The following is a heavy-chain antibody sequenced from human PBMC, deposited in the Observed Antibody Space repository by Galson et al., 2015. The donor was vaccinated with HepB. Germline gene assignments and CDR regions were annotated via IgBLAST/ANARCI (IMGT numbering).Heavy chain of an antibody. V-gene: IGHV3-30*04. CDR1: KFTFSTYA. CDR3: ARDSLPWGTFDI. CDR2: ISYDGSNK. Sequence: SLRLSCAASKFTFSTYAMHWVRQAPGKGLEWVAVISYDGSNKYFADSVKGRFTISRDNSENTLYLQMNSLRAEDTAVYYCARDSLPWGTFDIWGQGTMVTVSS. D-gene: IGHD3-16*01. J-gene: IGHJ3*02.